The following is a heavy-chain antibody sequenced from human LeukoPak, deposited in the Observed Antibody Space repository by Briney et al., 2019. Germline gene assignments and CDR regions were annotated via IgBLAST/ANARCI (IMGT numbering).Heavy chain of an antibody. CDR2: ISTKNGYT. V-gene: IGHV1-18*01. J-gene: IGHJ4*02. CDR3: AREKLWFGEFPFDN. Sequence: GASVKVSCKASGYTFTDYLINWVRQAPGQGLEWVGSISTKNGYTKLAQKFQGRVAMTKDTSANTIYMDLKSLTFDDTAVYCAREKLWFGEFPFDNWGQGTLV. D-gene: IGHD3-10*01. CDR1: GYTFTDYL.